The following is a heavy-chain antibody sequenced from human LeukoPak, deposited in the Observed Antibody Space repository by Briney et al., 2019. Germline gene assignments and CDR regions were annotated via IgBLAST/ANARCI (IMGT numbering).Heavy chain of an antibody. CDR3: ASSLRGQYYGMDV. D-gene: IGHD4-17*01. Sequence: GGSLRLSCAASGFTFSSNWMHWVRQAPGKGLVWVSRINEDGSTTNYADSVKGRSTIFRDNAKNTLYLQMNSLRAEDTAVYYCASSLRGQYYGMDVWGQGTTVTVSS. CDR2: INEDGSTT. CDR1: GFTFSSNW. J-gene: IGHJ6*02. V-gene: IGHV3-74*01.